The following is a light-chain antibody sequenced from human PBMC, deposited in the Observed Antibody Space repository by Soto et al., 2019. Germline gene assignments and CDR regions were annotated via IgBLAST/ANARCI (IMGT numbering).Light chain of an antibody. Sequence: AIRMTQSPSSFSASTGDSVTITCRASHGVSSYLAWYQQKPGRAPNLLIYGTSTLQSGVPSRFSGSGSGTDFTRTISSLQSEDSATYYCQQYDSYPLTFGGGAAFGGGTKVEIK. CDR3: QQYDSYPLTFGGGAA. CDR1: HGVSSY. J-gene: IGKJ4*01. CDR2: GTS. V-gene: IGKV1-8*01.